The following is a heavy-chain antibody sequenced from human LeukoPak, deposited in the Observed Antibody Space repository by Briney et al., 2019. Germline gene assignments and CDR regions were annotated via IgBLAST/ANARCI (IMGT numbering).Heavy chain of an antibody. V-gene: IGHV4-31*11. CDR3: ARVSSSWTNWFDP. J-gene: IGHJ5*02. CDR1: GGSISSGGYS. CDR2: IYYSGST. Sequence: SQTLSLTCAVSGGSISSGGYSWSWIRQPPGKGLEWIGYIYYSGSTYYNPSLKSRVTISVDTSKNQFSLKLSSVTAADTAVYYCARVSSSWTNWFDPWGQGTLVTVSS. D-gene: IGHD6-13*01.